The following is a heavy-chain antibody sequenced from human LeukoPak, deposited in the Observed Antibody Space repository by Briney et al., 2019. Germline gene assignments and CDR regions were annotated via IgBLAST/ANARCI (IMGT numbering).Heavy chain of an antibody. D-gene: IGHD4-17*01. CDR1: GFIFNNYG. V-gene: IGHV3-23*01. J-gene: IGHJ4*02. Sequence: GGSLRLSCVASGFIFNNYGLIWVRQAPGKGLQWVSAISNVGGGITYADFVKGRFTISRDNSKNTPFLQMNSLITEDTAVYYYAKGDDGYGDYYFDYWGQGTLVTVSS. CDR2: ISNVGGGI. CDR3: AKGDDGYGDYYFDY.